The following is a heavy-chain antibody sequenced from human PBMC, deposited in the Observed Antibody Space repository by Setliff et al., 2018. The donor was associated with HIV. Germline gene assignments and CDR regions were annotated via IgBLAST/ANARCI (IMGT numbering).Heavy chain of an antibody. D-gene: IGHD1-26*01. CDR3: VVDYSGRYTGLDY. V-gene: IGHV1-46*01. CDR1: GYTFSSHY. J-gene: IGHJ4*02. CDR2: INPSGGST. Sequence: ASVKVSCKASGYTFSSHYIHWMRQAPGQGLEWMGLINPSGGSTTYARNFQGRVTITRDTSTSSVNMDLSSLRFEDTAVYYCVVDYSGRYTGLDYWGQGALVTVSS.